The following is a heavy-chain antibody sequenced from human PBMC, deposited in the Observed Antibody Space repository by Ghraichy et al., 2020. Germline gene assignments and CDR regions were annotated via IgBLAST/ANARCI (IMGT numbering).Heavy chain of an antibody. Sequence: SGPTLVKPTQTLTLTCTFSGFSLSTSGVGVGWIRQPPGKALEWLALIYWDDDKRYSPSLKSRLTITKDTSKNQVVLTMTNMDPVDTATYYCAHSAYCGGDCYPQIPYWYFDLWGRGTLVTVSS. V-gene: IGHV2-5*02. J-gene: IGHJ2*01. CDR1: GFSLSTSGVG. D-gene: IGHD2-21*01. CDR3: AHSAYCGGDCYPQIPYWYFDL. CDR2: IYWDDDK.